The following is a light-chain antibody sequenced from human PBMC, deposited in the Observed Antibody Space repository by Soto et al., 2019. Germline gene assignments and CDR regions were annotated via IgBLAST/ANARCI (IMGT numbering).Light chain of an antibody. V-gene: IGLV1-47*02. CDR1: SSNIGINY. J-gene: IGLJ2*01. CDR3: AAWDDSLSGVL. Sequence: QSVLTQPPSASGTLGQRVTISCSGSSSNIGINYVYWYQQLPGTAPKLLIYSNDQRPSGVPDRFSGSKSGTSASLAISGLRTEDEADYYCAAWDDSLSGVLFGGGTKLTVL. CDR2: SND.